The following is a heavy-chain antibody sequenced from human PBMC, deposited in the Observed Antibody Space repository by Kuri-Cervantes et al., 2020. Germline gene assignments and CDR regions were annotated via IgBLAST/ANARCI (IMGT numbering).Heavy chain of an antibody. CDR2: INHSGST. CDR1: GGSFSGYY. CDR3: ARGLLWFGEFPPGFDY. D-gene: IGHD3-10*01. J-gene: IGHJ4*02. V-gene: IGHV4-34*01. Sequence: SETLSLTCAVYGGSFSGYYWSWIRQPPGKGLEWIGEINHSGSTNYNPSLKSRVTISVDTSKNQFSLKLSPVTAADTAVYYCARGLLWFGEFPPGFDYWGQGTLVTVSS.